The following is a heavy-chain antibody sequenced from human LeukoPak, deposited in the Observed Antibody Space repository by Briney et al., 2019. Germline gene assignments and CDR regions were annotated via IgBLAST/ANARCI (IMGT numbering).Heavy chain of an antibody. D-gene: IGHD2/OR15-2a*01. Sequence: HPGGSLRLSCAASGFTFSSCAVSWVRQAPGKGLEWVSVISGSGGTTYYADSVKGRFTISRDNSRHTLSLQMDSLRADDTAVYYCAKVDGAFYDAFDIWGQGTMVTVSS. V-gene: IGHV3-23*01. CDR2: ISGSGGTT. CDR1: GFTFSSCA. CDR3: AKVDGAFYDAFDI. J-gene: IGHJ3*02.